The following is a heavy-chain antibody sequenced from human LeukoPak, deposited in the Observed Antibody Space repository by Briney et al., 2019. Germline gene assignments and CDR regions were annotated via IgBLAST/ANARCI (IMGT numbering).Heavy chain of an antibody. CDR3: AREKMEVGYYGLDV. V-gene: IGHV1-69*04. CDR2: IIPILNIP. D-gene: IGHD1-1*01. Sequence: SVKVSCKASGGTFDNSAINWVRQAPGQGLEWMGGIIPILNIPNYAQKLQGRVTIAADKSTSTAYMELSSLRSDDTAVYYCAREKMEVGYYGLDVWGQGTTVTVSS. CDR1: GGTFDNSA. J-gene: IGHJ6*02.